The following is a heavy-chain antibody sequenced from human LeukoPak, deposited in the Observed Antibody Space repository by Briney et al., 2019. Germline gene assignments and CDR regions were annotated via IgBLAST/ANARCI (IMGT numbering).Heavy chain of an antibody. D-gene: IGHD3-22*01. J-gene: IGHJ4*02. CDR3: ASKGSSGYYGPFDY. CDR2: IWYDGSNK. Sequence: GGSLRLSCAASGFTFSSYGIHWVRQAPGKGLEWVAVIWYDGSNKYYADSVKGRFTISRDNSKNTLYLQMNSLRAEDTAVYYCASKGSSGYYGPFDYWGQGTLVTVSS. V-gene: IGHV3-33*01. CDR1: GFTFSSYG.